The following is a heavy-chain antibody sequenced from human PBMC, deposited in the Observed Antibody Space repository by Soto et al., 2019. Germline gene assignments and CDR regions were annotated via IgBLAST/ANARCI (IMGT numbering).Heavy chain of an antibody. Sequence: QVQLQESGPGLVKPSQTLSLTCTVSGDSISSGDYYWSWIRQPPGKGLEWIGYIYHSGSTYYSPSLRSRVTMSLDTSKNQFSLRLSSVTAADTAVYYCATDGDLRRFDSWGRGTLVTVSS. CDR2: IYHSGST. CDR3: ATDGDLRRFDS. V-gene: IGHV4-30-4*01. CDR1: GDSISSGDYY. D-gene: IGHD4-17*01. J-gene: IGHJ4*02.